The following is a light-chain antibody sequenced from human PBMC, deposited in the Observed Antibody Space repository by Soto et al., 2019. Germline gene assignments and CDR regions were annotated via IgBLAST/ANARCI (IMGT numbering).Light chain of an antibody. Sequence: QSLRSHPASVSRSPGDSITISFSGTISYVCGYIYVSCYQQFPVKAPKLILYEVNNLPSGVSNLFSGSKSDATASLTISGLQPEDEADYYCSEYSDLDKQVFATWTKVTVL. CDR1: ISYVCGYIY. J-gene: IGLJ1*01. CDR3: SEYSDLDKQV. V-gene: IGLV2-14*03. CDR2: EVN.